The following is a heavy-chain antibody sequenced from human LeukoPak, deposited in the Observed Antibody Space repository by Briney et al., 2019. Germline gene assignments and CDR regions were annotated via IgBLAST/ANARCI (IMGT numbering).Heavy chain of an antibody. Sequence: GGSLRLSCAASGFTFSSYAMSWVRQAPGKGLEWVSAISGSGGSTHYADSVKGRFTISRDNSKNTLYLQMNSLRAEDTAVYYCAKDGNYYDSSGPAFDIWGQGTMVTVSS. J-gene: IGHJ3*02. CDR3: AKDGNYYDSSGPAFDI. V-gene: IGHV3-23*01. CDR2: ISGSGGST. CDR1: GFTFSSYA. D-gene: IGHD3-22*01.